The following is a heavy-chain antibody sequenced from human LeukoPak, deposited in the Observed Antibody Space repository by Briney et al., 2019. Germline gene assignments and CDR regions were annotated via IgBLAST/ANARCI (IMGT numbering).Heavy chain of an antibody. CDR3: AVGLRMDYYGMDV. J-gene: IGHJ6*02. CDR2: IYPGDSDT. Sequence: GESLKISCKGSGFSFASYWIGWVRQMPGKGLEWMGIIYPGDSDTRYCPSFQGQVTTSADKSISTAYLQWSSLKASDSAMYYCAVGLRMDYYGMDVWGQGTTVTVSS. V-gene: IGHV5-51*01. D-gene: IGHD5-12*01. CDR1: GFSFASYW.